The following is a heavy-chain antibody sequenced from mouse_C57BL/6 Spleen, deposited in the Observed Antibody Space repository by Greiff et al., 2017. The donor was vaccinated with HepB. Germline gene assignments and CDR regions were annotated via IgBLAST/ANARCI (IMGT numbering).Heavy chain of an antibody. V-gene: IGHV1-52*01. Sequence: VQLQQSGAELVRPGSSVKLSCKASGYTFTSYWMHWVKQRPIQGLEWIGNIDPSDSETHYNQKFKDKATLTVDKSSSTAYMQLSSLTSEDSAVYYCARGDYDVYAMDYWGQGTSVTVSS. J-gene: IGHJ4*01. D-gene: IGHD2-4*01. CDR3: ARGDYDVYAMDY. CDR2: IDPSDSET. CDR1: GYTFTSYW.